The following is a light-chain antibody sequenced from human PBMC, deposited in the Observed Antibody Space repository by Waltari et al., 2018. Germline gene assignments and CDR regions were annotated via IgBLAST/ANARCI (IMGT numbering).Light chain of an antibody. Sequence: DIHLTQSPSFLSASVGDRVTISCRASQDISSNLAWYQKKPGKATKLLIYRASTLQSGVPTRFSGSESGTEFTLTISSLQSEDFATYSCLQLNSYPRTFGQGTKVEVK. V-gene: IGKV1-9*01. CDR1: QDISSN. CDR3: LQLNSYPRT. CDR2: RAS. J-gene: IGKJ1*01.